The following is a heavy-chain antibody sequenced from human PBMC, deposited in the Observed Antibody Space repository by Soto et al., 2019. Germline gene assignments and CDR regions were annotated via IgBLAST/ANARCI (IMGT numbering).Heavy chain of an antibody. J-gene: IGHJ6*02. CDR1: GGTFSSYA. D-gene: IGHD2-15*01. V-gene: IGHV1-69*01. Sequence: QVQLVQSGAEVKKPGSSVKVSCKASGGTFSSYAISWVRQAPGQGLEWMGGIIPIFGTANYAQKFQGRVRITADESTSTAYIELSSLRSEDTAVYYCARAYCSGGSCYGEPYYYYYGMDVWGQGTTVTVSS. CDR2: IIPIFGTA. CDR3: ARAYCSGGSCYGEPYYYYYGMDV.